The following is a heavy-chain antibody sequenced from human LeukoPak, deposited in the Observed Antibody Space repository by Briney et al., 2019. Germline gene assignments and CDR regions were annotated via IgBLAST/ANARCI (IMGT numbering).Heavy chain of an antibody. CDR1: GLTLSGYW. Sequence: PGGSLRLSCSASGLTLSGYWMHWVRQIPGKGLVWVSRIDSDGSGTSYADSVKGRFTISRDNSKNTLYLQMNSLRAEDTAVYYCAKFLTYSNSLDQGTLVTVSS. D-gene: IGHD4-11*01. CDR3: AKFLTYSNS. V-gene: IGHV3-74*01. J-gene: IGHJ4*02. CDR2: IDSDGSGT.